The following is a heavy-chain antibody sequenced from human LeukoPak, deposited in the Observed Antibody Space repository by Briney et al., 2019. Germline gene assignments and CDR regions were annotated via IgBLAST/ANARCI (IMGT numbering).Heavy chain of an antibody. V-gene: IGHV3-43*02. Sequence: PGGSLRLSCVASGFSFHDYAMHWVRQPPGKGLEWVSLITNNGGTTDYADSVKGRFTISRDNSKDSLYLQMNSLRTVDTAVYYCAKVSGMATQWGNFDYWGQGTLVTVSS. D-gene: IGHD3-16*01. CDR2: ITNNGGTT. CDR3: AKVSGMATQWGNFDY. J-gene: IGHJ4*02. CDR1: GFSFHDYA.